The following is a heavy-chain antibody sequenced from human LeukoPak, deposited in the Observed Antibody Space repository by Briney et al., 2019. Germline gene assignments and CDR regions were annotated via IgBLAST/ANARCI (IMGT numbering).Heavy chain of an antibody. Sequence: SETLSLTCTVSGGSISSHYWNWIRQPAGKGLEWIGRINSSGYTNDNPFLKSRITMSVDMSKNQFSLRLNSVTAADTAVYYCARGEHSVDSWGQGMLVTVSS. D-gene: IGHD1/OR15-1a*01. CDR1: GGSISSHY. J-gene: IGHJ4*02. V-gene: IGHV4-4*07. CDR2: INSSGYT. CDR3: ARGEHSVDS.